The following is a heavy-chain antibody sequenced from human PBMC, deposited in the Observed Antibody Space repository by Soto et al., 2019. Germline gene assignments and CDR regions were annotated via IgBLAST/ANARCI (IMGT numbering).Heavy chain of an antibody. V-gene: IGHV1-3*01. CDR1: GYTFTSYA. CDR3: GRVYGTYYDPLTGLWGGHFDF. J-gene: IGHJ4*02. CDR2: INAGNGNT. Sequence: ASVKVSCKASGYTFTSYAMHWVRQAPGQRLEWMGWINAGNGNTKYSQKFQGRVTITRDTSASTAYMELISLRSEDTAVFYCGRVYGTYYDPLTGLWGGHFDFWGQGTQVTVSS. D-gene: IGHD3-9*01.